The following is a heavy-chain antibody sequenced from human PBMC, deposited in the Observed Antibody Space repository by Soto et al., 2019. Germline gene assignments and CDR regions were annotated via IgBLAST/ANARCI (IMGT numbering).Heavy chain of an antibody. J-gene: IGHJ4*02. V-gene: IGHV3-23*01. CDR3: AKDRLSTSWTIYYFDY. CDR1: GFTFSSYA. D-gene: IGHD2-2*01. Sequence: PGGSLRLSCAASGFTFSSYAMSWVRQAPGKGLEWVSAISGSGGSTYYADSVKGRFTISRDNSKNTLYLQMNSLRAEDTAVYYCAKDRLSTSWTIYYFDYWGQGTLVTVSS. CDR2: ISGSGGST.